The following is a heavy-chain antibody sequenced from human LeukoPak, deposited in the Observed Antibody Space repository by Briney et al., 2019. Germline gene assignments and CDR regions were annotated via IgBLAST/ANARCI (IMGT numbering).Heavy chain of an antibody. CDR2: IIPIFGTA. CDR3: RAGGGPTDYYFDY. Sequence: SVKVSCKASGGTFSSYAISWVRQAPGQGLEWMGRIIPIFGTANYAQKFQGRVTITTDESTSTAYMELSSLRSEDTAVYYCRAGGGPTDYYFDYWGQGTLVTVSP. J-gene: IGHJ4*02. V-gene: IGHV1-69*05. CDR1: GGTFSSYA. D-gene: IGHD6-13*01.